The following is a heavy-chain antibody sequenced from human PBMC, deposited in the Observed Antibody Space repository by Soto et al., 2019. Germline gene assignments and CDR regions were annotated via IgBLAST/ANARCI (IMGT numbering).Heavy chain of an antibody. V-gene: IGHV3-7*04. J-gene: IGHJ3*01. CDR2: IKPDGSEK. Sequence: EVQLVESGGGWVQPGGSVRLSCAASGFTFSSYWMSWVRQAPGKGLEWVANIKPDGSEKYYVDSVKGRFTMSRDNAKNSLSLQMNSLRAEDTAVYYCARGDYYDSSGPFSDAFDVWGQGTMVTVSS. D-gene: IGHD3-22*01. CDR3: ARGDYYDSSGPFSDAFDV. CDR1: GFTFSSYW.